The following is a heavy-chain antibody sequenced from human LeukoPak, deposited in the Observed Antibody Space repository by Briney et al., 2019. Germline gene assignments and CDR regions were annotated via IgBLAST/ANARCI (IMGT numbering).Heavy chain of an antibody. J-gene: IGHJ4*02. V-gene: IGHV4-30-4*01. CDR1: GASIISDDSY. CDR3: ARQLSNYGDYVGAFDS. CDR2: IYYSGST. D-gene: IGHD4-17*01. Sequence: PSETLSLTCTVSGASIISDDSYWSWIRHPPGKGLEWIGNIYYSGSTYYNPSLESRVTISVDTSKNHFSLKLSSVTAADTAVYYCARQLSNYGDYVGAFDSWGQGTLVTVSS.